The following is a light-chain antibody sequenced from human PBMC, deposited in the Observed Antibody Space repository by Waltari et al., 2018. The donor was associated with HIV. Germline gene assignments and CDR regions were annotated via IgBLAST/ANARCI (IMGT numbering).Light chain of an antibody. J-gene: IGLJ3*02. CDR3: GTWDRSLSAAV. CDR1: PSNIGNDS. CDR2: DNN. Sequence: QSVLTQPPSVSAAPGQKFTIPCSGSPSNIGNDSVSWYQHVPGAAPRLLIYDNNKRPSGIPDRFSGSRSGTSATLGITGLQTGDEAHYYCGTWDRSLSAAVFGGGTKLTVL. V-gene: IGLV1-51*01.